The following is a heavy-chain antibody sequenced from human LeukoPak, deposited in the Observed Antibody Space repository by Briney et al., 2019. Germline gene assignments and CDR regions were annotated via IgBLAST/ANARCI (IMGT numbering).Heavy chain of an antibody. CDR2: VQTSGST. CDR1: GASISNSF. CDR3: AGETYYYYYYMDV. Sequence: SETLSLTCTVSGASISNSFWTWIRQPAGRGLEWIGHVQTSGSTNYNPSLKSRVTMSVDTSKNQFSLKLSSVTAADTAVYYCAGETYYYYYYMDVWGKGTTVTISS. J-gene: IGHJ6*03. V-gene: IGHV4-4*07.